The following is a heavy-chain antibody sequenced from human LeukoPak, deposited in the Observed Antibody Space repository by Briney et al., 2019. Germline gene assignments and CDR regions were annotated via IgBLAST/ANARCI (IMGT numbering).Heavy chain of an antibody. CDR2: IDTAGSIT. Sequence: GGSLRLSCAASGFTFSNSLMHWVRQVPGKELVWVARIDTAGSITHYADSVKGRFTISRDNAKNTLYLQMNSLRAEDTAVYYCARDRDGYNYRGQGTLVTVSS. CDR1: GFTFSNSL. CDR3: ARDRDGYNY. D-gene: IGHD5-24*01. J-gene: IGHJ4*02. V-gene: IGHV3-74*01.